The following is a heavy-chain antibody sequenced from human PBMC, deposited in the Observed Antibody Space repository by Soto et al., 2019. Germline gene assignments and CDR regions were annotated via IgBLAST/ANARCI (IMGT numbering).Heavy chain of an antibody. CDR3: AKDGGMLASSTSCSHFDY. Sequence: EVQLLESGGGLVQPGGSLRLSCAASGFTFSSYAMSWVRQAPGKGLEWVSAISGSGGSTYYADSVKGRFTISRDNSKNTLYLQMNSLRAEDTAVYYCAKDGGMLASSTSCSHFDYWGQGTLVTVSS. D-gene: IGHD2-2*01. V-gene: IGHV3-23*01. CDR1: GFTFSSYA. CDR2: ISGSGGST. J-gene: IGHJ4*02.